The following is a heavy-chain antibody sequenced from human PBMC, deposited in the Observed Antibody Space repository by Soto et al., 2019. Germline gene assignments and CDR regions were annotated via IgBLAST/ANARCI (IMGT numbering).Heavy chain of an antibody. D-gene: IGHD3-22*01. J-gene: IGHJ3*02. V-gene: IGHV2-5*02. CDR1: GFSLSTSGVG. CDR3: AHSSWRSSYYDSSGYYYDAFDI. CDR2: IYWDDDK. Sequence: SGPTLVNPTHTRTLTCTFSGFSLSTSGVGVGWIRQPPGKALEWLALIYWDDDKRYSPSLKSRLTITKDTSKNQVVLTMTNMDPVDTATYYCAHSSWRSSYYDSSGYYYDAFDIWGQGTMVTVSS.